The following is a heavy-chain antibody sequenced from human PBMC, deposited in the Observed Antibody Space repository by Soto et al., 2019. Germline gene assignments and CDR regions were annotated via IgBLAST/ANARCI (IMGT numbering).Heavy chain of an antibody. Sequence: QVQLVQSGAEVKKPGASVKVSCKASGYTFTSYYMHWVRQAPGQGLAWRGIINPSGGSTSYAQKFPGRVTITRDTSTSTVYMELSSLRSEDTAVYYCARDPHYYDSSGDWYFDLWGRGTLVTVSS. D-gene: IGHD3-22*01. J-gene: IGHJ2*01. CDR2: INPSGGST. CDR1: GYTFTSYY. V-gene: IGHV1-46*03. CDR3: ARDPHYYDSSGDWYFDL.